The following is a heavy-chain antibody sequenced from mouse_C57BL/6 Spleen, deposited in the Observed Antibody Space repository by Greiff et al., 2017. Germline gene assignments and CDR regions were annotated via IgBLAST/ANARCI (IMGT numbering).Heavy chain of an antibody. CDR2: SRNKANDYTT. Sequence: DVKLVESGGGLVQSGRSLRLSCATSGFTFSDFYMEWVRQAPGKGLEWIAASRNKANDYTTEHSASVKGRFIVSRDTSQSILYLQMNALRAEDTAIYYSARDEDYGNFAYWGQGTLVTVSA. V-gene: IGHV7-1*01. J-gene: IGHJ3*01. CDR3: ARDEDYGNFAY. CDR1: GFTFSDFY. D-gene: IGHD2-1*01.